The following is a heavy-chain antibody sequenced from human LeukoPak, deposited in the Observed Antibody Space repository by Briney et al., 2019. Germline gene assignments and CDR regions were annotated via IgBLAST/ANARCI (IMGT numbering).Heavy chain of an antibody. J-gene: IGHJ3*02. Sequence: SETLSLTCAVCGGSFSGYYWSWIRQPPGKGLEWIGEINHSGSTNYNPSLKSRVTISIDKSKKQFSLKLISVTAADTAIYYCARVGGMTTINNAAFDIWGQGTMVTVSS. CDR3: ARVGGMTTINNAAFDI. CDR1: GGSFSGYY. D-gene: IGHD5-24*01. CDR2: INHSGST. V-gene: IGHV4-34*01.